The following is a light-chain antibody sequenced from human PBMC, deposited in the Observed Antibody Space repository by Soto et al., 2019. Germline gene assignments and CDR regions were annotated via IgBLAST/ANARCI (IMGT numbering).Light chain of an antibody. CDR1: QSVRSS. CDR3: LRRGNWPPEVT. CDR2: DAS. Sequence: EIVLTQSPDTLSLSPGERATLSCRASQSVRSSLAWYQQKPGQAPRLLIYDASNRATGITARFSGSGSGTDFTLTISSLEPEDFAVCECLRRGNWPPEVTFGHGTKVDIK. J-gene: IGKJ3*01. V-gene: IGKV3-11*01.